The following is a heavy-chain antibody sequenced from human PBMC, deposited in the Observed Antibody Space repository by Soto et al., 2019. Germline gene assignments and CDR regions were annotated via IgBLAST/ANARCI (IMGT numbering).Heavy chain of an antibody. CDR1: GSTFTSYG. CDR3: ARGLPYCSGGSCYSRWFDP. J-gene: IGHJ5*02. CDR2: ISAYNGNT. D-gene: IGHD2-15*01. Sequence: QVQLVQSGAEVKKPGASVKVSCKASGSTFTSYGISWVRQAPGQGLEWMGWISAYNGNTNYAQKLQGRVTMITDTTTSTDYMELMSLRSDDTAVYYGARGLPYCSGGSCYSRWFDPWGQGTLVTVSS. V-gene: IGHV1-18*01.